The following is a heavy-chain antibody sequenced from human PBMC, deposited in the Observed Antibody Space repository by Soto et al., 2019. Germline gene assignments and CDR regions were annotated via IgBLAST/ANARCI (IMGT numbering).Heavy chain of an antibody. Sequence: QVQLQESGPGLVKPSQTLSLSCSVSGASISSGVHYWTWIRQRPGRGVEYIGYIESSGTTFFHPSLECRVAISVDPSKTHFSLTLNSVTAADTAIYYCAAAVNDYDSRGYRTFYFDYWGHGTLVTVSS. D-gene: IGHD4-17*01. CDR3: AAAVNDYDSRGYRTFYFDY. CDR2: IESSGTT. J-gene: IGHJ4*01. CDR1: GASISSGVHY. V-gene: IGHV4-31*03.